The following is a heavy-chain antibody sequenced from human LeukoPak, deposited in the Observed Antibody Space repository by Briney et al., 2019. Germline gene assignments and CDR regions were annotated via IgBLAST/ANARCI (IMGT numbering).Heavy chain of an antibody. J-gene: IGHJ4*02. D-gene: IGHD3-10*01. Sequence: PGGSLRLSCAASGFTFSSYEMNWVRQAPGKGLEWISYISNSGNTIYYADSVKGRFTISRDTAKKSLYLQMNSLRAEDTAAYYCARDGGQQLVPGEFDYWGQGTLVTVSS. CDR3: ARDGGQQLVPGEFDY. CDR1: GFTFSSYE. V-gene: IGHV3-48*03. CDR2: ISNSGNTI.